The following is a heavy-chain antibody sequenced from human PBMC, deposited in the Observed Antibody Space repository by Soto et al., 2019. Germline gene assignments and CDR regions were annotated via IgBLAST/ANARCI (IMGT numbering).Heavy chain of an antibody. D-gene: IGHD6-6*01. Sequence: PGGSLRLSCAASGFTFSSYSMNWVRQAPGKGLEWVSSISSSSSYIYYADSVKGRFTISRDNAKNSLYLQMNSLRAEDTAVYYCARDPVSIAGRPFDYWGPGTLVTVSS. J-gene: IGHJ4*02. CDR3: ARDPVSIAGRPFDY. V-gene: IGHV3-21*01. CDR2: ISSSSSYI. CDR1: GFTFSSYS.